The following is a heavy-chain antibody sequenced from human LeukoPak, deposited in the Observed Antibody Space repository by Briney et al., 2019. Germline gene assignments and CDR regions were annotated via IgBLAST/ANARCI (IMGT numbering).Heavy chain of an antibody. V-gene: IGHV4-59*01. CDR2: MHYSGST. CDR1: GGSISEYY. J-gene: IGHJ4*02. Sequence: SETLSLTCTVSGGSISEYYWSWIRQSPGKGLEWIGHMHYSGSTNYNSSLESRVTISVDTSKNQFSLKLSSVTAADTAVYYCAREGYSGYDSPYFDYWGQGTLVTVSS. CDR3: AREGYSGYDSPYFDY. D-gene: IGHD5-12*01.